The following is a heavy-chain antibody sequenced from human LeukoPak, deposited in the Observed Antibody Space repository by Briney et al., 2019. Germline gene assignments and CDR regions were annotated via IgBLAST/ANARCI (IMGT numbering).Heavy chain of an antibody. Sequence: GGSLRLSCAASGFTFSSYSMNWVRQAPGKGLEWVSSISSSSSYIYYADSVKGRFTISRDNAKNSLYLQINSLRAEDTAVYYCACCITGTTYPDYWGQGTLVTVSS. J-gene: IGHJ4*02. CDR1: GFTFSSYS. CDR2: ISSSSSYI. D-gene: IGHD1-20*01. V-gene: IGHV3-21*01. CDR3: ACCITGTTYPDY.